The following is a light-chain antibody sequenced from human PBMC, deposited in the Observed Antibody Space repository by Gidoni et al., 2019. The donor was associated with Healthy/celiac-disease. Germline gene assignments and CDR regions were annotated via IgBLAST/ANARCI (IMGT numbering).Light chain of an antibody. Sequence: DIQMTQSPSSLSASVGDRVTITCRASQSISSYLNWYQQKPGKAPKLLIYAASSLQSGVPSRFSGSGSGTDFTLTISSLQPEDFATYYCQQSYSTLALTSXRXTKVESK. CDR2: AAS. CDR3: QQSYSTLALT. J-gene: IGKJ4*01. V-gene: IGKV1-39*01. CDR1: QSISSY.